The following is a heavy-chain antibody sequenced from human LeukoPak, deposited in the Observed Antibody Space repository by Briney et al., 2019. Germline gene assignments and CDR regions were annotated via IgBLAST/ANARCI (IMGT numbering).Heavy chain of an antibody. J-gene: IGHJ4*02. Sequence: GGSLRLSCAASGFTFSGSAMHWVRQASGKGLEWVGRIRSKANSYATAYAASVKGRFTISREDSKNTAYRQMNSLKTEDTAVYYCTRGGNWNGDFDYWGQGTLVTVSS. CDR1: GFTFSGSA. CDR2: IRSKANSYAT. CDR3: TRGGNWNGDFDY. V-gene: IGHV3-73*01. D-gene: IGHD1-20*01.